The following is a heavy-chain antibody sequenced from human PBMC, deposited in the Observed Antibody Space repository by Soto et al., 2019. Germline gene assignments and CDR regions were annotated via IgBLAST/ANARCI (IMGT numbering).Heavy chain of an antibody. CDR3: ARHMRAGAAPLAX. Sequence: AETLSLTCTVSGGSIRDTIYYWGWIRQPPGKGLELIASIHYSGSTHYNPSLKSRVTISVDPSKSQFSLNLTSVTPAETSVYYCARHMRAGAAPLAXWGQGTAVTVSX. V-gene: IGHV4-39*01. CDR1: GGSIRDTIYY. D-gene: IGHD2-15*01. J-gene: IGHJ4*02. CDR2: IHYSGST.